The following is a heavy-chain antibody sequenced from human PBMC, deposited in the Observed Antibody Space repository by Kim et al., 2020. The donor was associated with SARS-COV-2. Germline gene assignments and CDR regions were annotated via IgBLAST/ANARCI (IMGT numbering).Heavy chain of an antibody. Sequence: SETLSPTCTVSGGSISSYYWSWIRQPAGKGLEWIGRIYTSGSTNYNPSLKSRVTMSVDTSKNQFSLKLSSVTAADTAVYYCARDFREGYCSGGSCYQPGEYWGQRTLVTVSS. D-gene: IGHD2-15*01. J-gene: IGHJ4*02. CDR3: ARDFREGYCSGGSCYQPGEY. V-gene: IGHV4-4*07. CDR1: GGSISSYY. CDR2: IYTSGST.